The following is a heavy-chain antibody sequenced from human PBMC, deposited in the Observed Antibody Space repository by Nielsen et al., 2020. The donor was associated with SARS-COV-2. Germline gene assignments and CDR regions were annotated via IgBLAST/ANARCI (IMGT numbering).Heavy chain of an antibody. D-gene: IGHD3-22*01. CDR2: IRSYANEYAT. V-gene: IGHV3-73*01. Sequence: GKSLKISCVASGFTFSGSAMHWVRQASGKGLEWLGRIRSYANEYATAYAASVKGRFTISRDDSKNTAYLQMNSLRDEDTAVYYCARDRPSLELEYYYDSSGRDYWGQGTLVTVSS. CDR1: GFTFSGSA. CDR3: ARDRPSLELEYYYDSSGRDY. J-gene: IGHJ4*02.